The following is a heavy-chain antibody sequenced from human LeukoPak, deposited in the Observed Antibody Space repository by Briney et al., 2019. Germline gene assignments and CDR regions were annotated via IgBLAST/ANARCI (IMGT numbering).Heavy chain of an antibody. V-gene: IGHV1-18*01. D-gene: IGHD6-13*01. CDR3: ARTHSSSWYRDLRDAFDI. CDR2: ISAYNGNT. CDR1: GYTFTSYG. Sequence: ASVKVSCKASGYTFTSYGISWVRQAPGQGLEWMGWISAYNGNTNYAQKLQGRVTMTTDTSTSTAYMELRSLRSDDTAVYYCARTHSSSWYRDLRDAFDIWGQGTMVTVSS. J-gene: IGHJ3*02.